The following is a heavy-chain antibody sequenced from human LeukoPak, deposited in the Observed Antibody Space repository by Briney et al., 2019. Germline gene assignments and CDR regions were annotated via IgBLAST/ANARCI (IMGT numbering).Heavy chain of an antibody. Sequence: GGSLRLSCAASVFAFISYWMHWVRQAPGKGLVWVSRINSDGSTTSYAASVKGRFTISRDTAKNTLYLQMNSLRADDTAVYYCARGKHYYDSSAYYYWGQGTLVTVSS. CDR3: ARGKHYYDSSAYYY. CDR1: VFAFISYW. J-gene: IGHJ4*02. CDR2: INSDGSTT. D-gene: IGHD3-22*01. V-gene: IGHV3-74*01.